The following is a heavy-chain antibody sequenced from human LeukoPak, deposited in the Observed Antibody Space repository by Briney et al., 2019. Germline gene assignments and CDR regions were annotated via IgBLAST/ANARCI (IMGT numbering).Heavy chain of an antibody. J-gene: IGHJ4*02. Sequence: GGSLRLSCAASGFTLSTYAMTWVRQAPGKGLEWVSAISGSGGSTYYADSVKGRFTISRDSSKNTLYLQLNSLRAEDTAVYYCAKDRGKASPGRYYFDYWGQGTLVTVSS. D-gene: IGHD3-16*01. V-gene: IGHV3-23*01. CDR2: ISGSGGST. CDR1: GFTLSTYA. CDR3: AKDRGKASPGRYYFDY.